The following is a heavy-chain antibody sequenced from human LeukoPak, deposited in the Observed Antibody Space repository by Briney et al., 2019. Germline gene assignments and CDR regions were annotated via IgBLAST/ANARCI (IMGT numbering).Heavy chain of an antibody. CDR1: GFTFSNAW. Sequence: PGGSLRLSCAASGFTFSNAWMSWVRQAPGKGLEWVSSIISSGSYIYYADSVKGRFTISRDNAKNSLYLQMNSLRAEDTAVYYCAREDASSWDYWGQGILVTVSS. CDR3: AREDASSWDY. CDR2: IISSGSYI. V-gene: IGHV3-21*01. D-gene: IGHD6-13*01. J-gene: IGHJ4*02.